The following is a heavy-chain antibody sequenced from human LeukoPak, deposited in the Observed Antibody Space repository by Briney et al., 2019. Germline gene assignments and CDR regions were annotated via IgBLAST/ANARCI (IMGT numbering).Heavy chain of an antibody. V-gene: IGHV1-69*13. D-gene: IGHD6-19*01. J-gene: IGHJ4*02. CDR2: IIPIFGTA. CDR3: ARTPLSVAGRGLFDY. Sequence: ASVKVSCKASGGTFSSYAISWVRQAPGQGLEWMGGIIPIFGTANYAQKFQGRVTITADESTSTAYMELSSLRSEDTAVYYCARTPLSVAGRGLFDYWGQGTLVTVSS. CDR1: GGTFSSYA.